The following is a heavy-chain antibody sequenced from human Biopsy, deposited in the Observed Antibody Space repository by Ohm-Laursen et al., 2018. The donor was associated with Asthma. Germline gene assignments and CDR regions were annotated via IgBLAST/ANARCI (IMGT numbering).Heavy chain of an antibody. V-gene: IGHV4-39*01. Sequence: SDTLSLTCTVSGASITSSAYYWGWIRQPPGKGLEWIGSMYYGETTYYSPSLKSRVTISVDTSKNQFSLILSSVTAADTAVYFCVRHQYSSPWSTFDYWGQGALVTVSS. CDR1: GASITSSAYY. CDR2: MYYGETT. J-gene: IGHJ4*02. CDR3: VRHQYSSPWSTFDY. D-gene: IGHD3-22*01.